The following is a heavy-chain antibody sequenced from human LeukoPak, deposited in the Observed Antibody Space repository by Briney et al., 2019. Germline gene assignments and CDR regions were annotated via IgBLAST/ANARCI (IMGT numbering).Heavy chain of an antibody. CDR2: ITQSGSA. D-gene: IGHD6-6*01. Sequence: SETLSLTCAVYGGSFWGYYWSWIRQPPGKGLEWIGEITQSGSANYNPSLKSRVTISVDTSKSQFSLKLTSVTAADTAIYYCARGRRQLACSALGYWGQGNLVTVSS. CDR3: ARGRRQLACSALGY. CDR1: GGSFWGYY. J-gene: IGHJ4*02. V-gene: IGHV4-34*01.